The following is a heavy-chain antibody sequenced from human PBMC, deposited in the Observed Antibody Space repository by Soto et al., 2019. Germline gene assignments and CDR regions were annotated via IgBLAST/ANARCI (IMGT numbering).Heavy chain of an antibody. CDR3: ARDPFDIVVVPAGYGMDV. V-gene: IGHV1-18*04. J-gene: IGHJ6*02. D-gene: IGHD2-2*01. Sequence: QVQLVQSGAEVKKPGASVKVSCKASGYTFTSYGISWVRQAPGQGLEWMEWISAYNGNTNYAQKLQGRVTMTTDTTTSTAYMELRSLRSDDTAVYYCARDPFDIVVVPAGYGMDVWGQGTTVTVSS. CDR1: GYTFTSYG. CDR2: ISAYNGNT.